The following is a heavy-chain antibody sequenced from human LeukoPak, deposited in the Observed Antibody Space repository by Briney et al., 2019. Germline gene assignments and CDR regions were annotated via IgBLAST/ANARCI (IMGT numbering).Heavy chain of an antibody. CDR3: ARGTQIDIVVVPAAIGDYYGMDV. CDR1: GGSISSYY. J-gene: IGHJ6*02. CDR2: IYTSGST. V-gene: IGHV4-4*07. D-gene: IGHD2-2*01. Sequence: PSETLSLTCTVSGGSISSYYWSWIRQPAGKGLEWIGRIYTSGSTNYNPSLKSRVTMSVDTSKNQFSLKLSSVTAADTAVYYCARGTQIDIVVVPAAIGDYYGMDVWGQGTTVTVSS.